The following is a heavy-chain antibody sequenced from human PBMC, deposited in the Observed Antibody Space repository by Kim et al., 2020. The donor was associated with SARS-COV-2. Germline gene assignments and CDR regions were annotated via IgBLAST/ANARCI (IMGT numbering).Heavy chain of an antibody. Sequence: SRVTISVDTSKNQFSLKLSSVTAADTAVYYCARGIRMVRGGWPKRGGFDYWGQGTLVTVSS. V-gene: IGHV4-34*01. CDR3: ARGIRMVRGGWPKRGGFDY. D-gene: IGHD3-10*01. J-gene: IGHJ4*02.